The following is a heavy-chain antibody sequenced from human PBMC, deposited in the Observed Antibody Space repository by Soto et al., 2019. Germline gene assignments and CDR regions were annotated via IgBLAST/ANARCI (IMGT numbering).Heavy chain of an antibody. D-gene: IGHD3-22*01. J-gene: IGHJ6*02. CDR1: GFTFSSYA. V-gene: IGHV3-23*01. Sequence: GGSLRLSCAASGFTFSSYAMSWVRQAPGKGLEWVSAISGSGGSTYYADSVKGRLTISRDNSKNTMYLQMNSLRAEDTAVYYCAKVLRLGDSSGYYPPGYYYYYGMDVWGQGTTVTVSS. CDR2: ISGSGGST. CDR3: AKVLRLGDSSGYYPPGYYYYYGMDV.